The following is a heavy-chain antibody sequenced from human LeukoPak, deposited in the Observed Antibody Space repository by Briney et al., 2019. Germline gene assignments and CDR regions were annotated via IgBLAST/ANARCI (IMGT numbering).Heavy chain of an antibody. CDR1: GFTFSSYA. Sequence: GGSLRLSCAASGFTFSSYAMSWVRQAPGKGLEWVSGISGSGDSTYYADSVKGRFTISRDNSKNTLFLQMNSLRAEDTAVYYCAKGVDYYDSRGYSYWGQGTLVTVSS. J-gene: IGHJ4*02. CDR2: ISGSGDST. D-gene: IGHD3-22*01. V-gene: IGHV3-23*01. CDR3: AKGVDYYDSRGYSY.